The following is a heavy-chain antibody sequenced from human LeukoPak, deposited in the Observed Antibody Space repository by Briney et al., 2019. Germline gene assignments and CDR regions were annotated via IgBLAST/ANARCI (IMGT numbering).Heavy chain of an antibody. Sequence: GGSLRLSCAASGFTFSSYDMHWVRQAPGKGLEWVAVIAYDGSNIYYADSVKGRFTISRDNSKNTVFLQMNSLRTEDTAIYYCAKEVYHDSSAYSDYWGQGTLVTVSS. D-gene: IGHD3-22*01. V-gene: IGHV3-30*18. J-gene: IGHJ4*02. CDR2: IAYDGSNI. CDR3: AKEVYHDSSAYSDY. CDR1: GFTFSSYD.